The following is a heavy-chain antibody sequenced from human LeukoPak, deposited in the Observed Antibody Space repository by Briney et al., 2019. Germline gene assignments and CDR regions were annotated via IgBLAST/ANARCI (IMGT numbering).Heavy chain of an antibody. CDR1: GGSFSGYY. CDR3: ARRGYGYSDY. Sequence: PSETLSLTCAVYGGSFSGYYWSWIRQPPGKGLEWIGEINHSGSTNYNPSLKSRVTISVDTSKNQCSLKLSSVTAADTAVYYCARRGYGYSDYWGQGTLVTVSS. J-gene: IGHJ4*02. V-gene: IGHV4-34*01. CDR2: INHSGST. D-gene: IGHD5-18*01.